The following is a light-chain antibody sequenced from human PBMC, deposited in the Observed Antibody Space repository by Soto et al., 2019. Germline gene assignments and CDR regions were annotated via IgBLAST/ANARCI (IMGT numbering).Light chain of an antibody. J-gene: IGLJ1*01. Sequence: QSVLTQPASVSGSPGQSITISCTGTSGDVGKFNLVSWYQHHPGRAPKLIIYDVTQWPSEASTRFSGSKSGNTASLTIFGLQADDEADYYCCSYAGDTTFDVVGTGTKVTV. CDR1: SGDVGKFNL. V-gene: IGLV2-23*02. CDR2: DVT. CDR3: CSYAGDTTFDV.